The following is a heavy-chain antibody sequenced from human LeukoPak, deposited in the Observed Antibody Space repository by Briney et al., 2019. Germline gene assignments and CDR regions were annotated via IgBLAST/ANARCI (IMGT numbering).Heavy chain of an antibody. V-gene: IGHV3-30*18. CDR2: ISYDGSNK. D-gene: IGHD3-22*01. CDR1: GFTFSSYG. J-gene: IGHJ1*01. CDR3: AKDQSYDSSGYSQKGSEYFQH. Sequence: GGSLRLSCAASGFTFSSYGMHWVRQAPGKGLEWVAVISYDGSNKYYADSVKGRFTISRDNSKNTLYLQMNSLRAEDTAVYYCAKDQSYDSSGYSQKGSEYFQHWGQGTLVTVSS.